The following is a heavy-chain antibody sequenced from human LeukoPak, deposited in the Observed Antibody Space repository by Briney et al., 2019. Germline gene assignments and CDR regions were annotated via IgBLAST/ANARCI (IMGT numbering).Heavy chain of an antibody. CDR3: ARDLGSCTSTDCLNIWFDP. J-gene: IGHJ5*02. V-gene: IGHV3-74*01. D-gene: IGHD2-2*01. Sequence: GGSLRLSCTASGFTFSNYWMHWVCQAPGKGLVWVSRINGDGSTTDYADSVKGRFTISRDIAKNTLYLQMNSLRAEDTAVYYCARDLGSCTSTDCLNIWFDPWGQGTLVTVSS. CDR2: INGDGSTT. CDR1: GFTFSNYW.